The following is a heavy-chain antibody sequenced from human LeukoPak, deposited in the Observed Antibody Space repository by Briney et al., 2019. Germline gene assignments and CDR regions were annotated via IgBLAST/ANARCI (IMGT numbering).Heavy chain of an antibody. CDR3: ARGDVYFDY. CDR1: GFTFSTYA. J-gene: IGHJ4*02. V-gene: IGHV3-23*01. D-gene: IGHD2-21*02. Sequence: GGSLRLSCAASGFTFSTYAMSWVRQAPGKGLERVSAISDNGGSKHYADSVKGRFTISRDNSKSTLYLQMNSLRAEDTAVYYCARGDVYFDYWGQGTLVTVSS. CDR2: ISDNGGSK.